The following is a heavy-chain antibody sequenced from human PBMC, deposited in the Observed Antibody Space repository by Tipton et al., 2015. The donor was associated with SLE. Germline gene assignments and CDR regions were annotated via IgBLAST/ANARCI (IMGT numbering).Heavy chain of an antibody. CDR2: ITDRGGST. V-gene: IGHV3-23*01. D-gene: IGHD1-7*01. CDR3: AGASWNYGFFDY. J-gene: IGHJ4*02. Sequence: GSLRLSCAASGFTFSRYAMSWVRQAPGKGLEWVSAITDRGGSTYYADSVKGRFTISRDNSKNTLFLHLNSLRADDTAVYYCAGASWNYGFFDYWGQGTLVTVSS. CDR1: GFTFSRYA.